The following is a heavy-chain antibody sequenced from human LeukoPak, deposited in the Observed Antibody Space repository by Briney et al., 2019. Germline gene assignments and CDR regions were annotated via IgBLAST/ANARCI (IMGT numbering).Heavy chain of an antibody. CDR2: ITTDGSST. J-gene: IGHJ4*02. Sequence: GGSLRLSCAASGFTFSSYWMHWVRQAPGKGLVWVSHITTDGSSTTYADSVKGRSTISRDNAKNTLYLQMNSLRDEDTAVYYCAGDDGSYYVWGQGALVTVSS. D-gene: IGHD1-26*01. CDR3: AGDDGSYYV. V-gene: IGHV3-74*01. CDR1: GFTFSSYW.